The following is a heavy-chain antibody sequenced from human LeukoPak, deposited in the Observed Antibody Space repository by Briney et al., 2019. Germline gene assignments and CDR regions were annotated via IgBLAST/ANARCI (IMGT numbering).Heavy chain of an antibody. J-gene: IGHJ6*03. Sequence: ASVKVSCKVSGYTLTELSMHWVRQAPGKGLEWMGGFDPEDGETIYAQKFQGRVTMTEDTSTDTAYMELSSPRSEDTAVYYCATVPPWAYYYYMDVWGKGTTVTVSS. V-gene: IGHV1-24*01. D-gene: IGHD3-16*01. CDR2: FDPEDGET. CDR1: GYTLTELS. CDR3: ATVPPWAYYYYMDV.